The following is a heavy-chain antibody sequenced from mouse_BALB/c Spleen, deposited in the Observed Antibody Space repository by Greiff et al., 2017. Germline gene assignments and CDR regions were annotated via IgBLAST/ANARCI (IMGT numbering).Heavy chain of an antibody. CDR2: IRNKANGYTT. V-gene: IGHV7-3*02. CDR3: ARDNAWFAY. CDR1: GFTFTDYY. J-gene: IGHJ3*01. Sequence: VVESGGGLVQPGGSLRLSCATSGFTFTDYYMSWVRQPPGKALEWLGFIRNKANGYTTEYSASVKGRFTISRDNSQSILYLQMNTLRAEDSATYYCARDNAWFAYWGQGTLVTVSA.